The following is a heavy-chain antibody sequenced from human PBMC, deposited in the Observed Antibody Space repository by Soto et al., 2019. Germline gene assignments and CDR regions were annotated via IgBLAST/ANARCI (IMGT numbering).Heavy chain of an antibody. V-gene: IGHV3-74*01. CDR3: ARVGGRSSLGSDS. CDR2: INSDGSST. CDR1: GFTFSTYW. J-gene: IGHJ4*02. Sequence: EVQLVESGGGLVQPGGSLRLSCAASGFTFSTYWLHWVRQAPGKGLVWVSRINSDGSSTSYADSVKGRFTISRDNAKNTLYLQMNSLRAEDTAVYYCARVGGRSSLGSDSWGQGTLVTVSS.